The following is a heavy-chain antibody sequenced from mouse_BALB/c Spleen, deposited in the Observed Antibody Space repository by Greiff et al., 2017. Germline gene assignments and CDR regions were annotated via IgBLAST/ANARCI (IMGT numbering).Heavy chain of an antibody. CDR1: GFSLTSYG. CDR3: ASSDYSYAMDY. D-gene: IGHD2-4*01. J-gene: IGHJ4*01. V-gene: IGHV2-2*02. Sequence: QVQLQQSGPGLVQPSQSLSITCTVSGFSLTSYGVHWVRQSPGKGLEWLGVIWSGGSTDYNAAFISRLSISKDNSKSQVFFKMNSLQANDTSIYYCASSDYSYAMDYWGQGTSVTFSS. CDR2: IWSGGST.